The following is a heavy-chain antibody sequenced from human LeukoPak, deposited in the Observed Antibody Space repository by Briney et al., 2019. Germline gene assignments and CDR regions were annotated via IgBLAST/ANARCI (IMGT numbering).Heavy chain of an antibody. Sequence: PSETLSLTCTVSGGSISSGDYYWSWIRQPPGQGLEWIGYIYYSGSTYYNPSLKSRVTISVDTSKNQFSLRLNSVTAADTAVYYCARSLYSLNWFDPWGQGTLVTVSS. CDR2: IYYSGST. V-gene: IGHV4-30-4*01. D-gene: IGHD6-13*01. J-gene: IGHJ5*02. CDR1: GGSISSGDYY. CDR3: ARSLYSLNWFDP.